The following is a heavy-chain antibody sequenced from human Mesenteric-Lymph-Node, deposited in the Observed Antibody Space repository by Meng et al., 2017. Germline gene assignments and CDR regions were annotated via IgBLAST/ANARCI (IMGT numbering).Heavy chain of an antibody. CDR2: IFYSGST. CDR3: ARVDPYYYGSGTYLLDF. Sequence: SETLSLTCTVSGGSMTHYYWSWIRQPPGKGLEWIGHIFYSGSTNYNPSLMSRVTISVDTSENQFSLKLNSVTAADTAVYFCARVDPYYYGSGTYLLDFWGQGTLVAVSS. V-gene: IGHV4-59*01. D-gene: IGHD3-10*01. J-gene: IGHJ4*02. CDR1: GGSMTHYY.